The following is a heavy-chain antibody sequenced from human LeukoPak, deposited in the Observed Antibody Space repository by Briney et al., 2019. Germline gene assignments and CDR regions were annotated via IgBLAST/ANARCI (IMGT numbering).Heavy chain of an antibody. D-gene: IGHD6-13*01. V-gene: IGHV3-74*01. Sequence: AGGSLRLSCAASGFTFSTYWMHWVRQPPGKGPVWVSRINSDGSDTSYADSVKGRFIISRDNAKNSLYLQMNSLRAEDTALYHCVRWAAAGTLFDYWGQGTLVTVSS. CDR3: VRWAAAGTLFDY. J-gene: IGHJ4*02. CDR1: GFTFSTYW. CDR2: INSDGSDT.